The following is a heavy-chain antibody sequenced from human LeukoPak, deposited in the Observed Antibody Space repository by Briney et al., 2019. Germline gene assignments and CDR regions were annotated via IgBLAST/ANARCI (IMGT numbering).Heavy chain of an antibody. CDR2: ITATSLHI. Sequence: KTGGSLRLSCAASGVTFSGYSMNWVRQAPGKGLEWVSSITATSLHIYYADSGKGRFTISRDNTKSSLYLQMNSLRVEDTALYYCARVRSVGGNPHAFNIWGQGTMVTVSS. V-gene: IGHV3-21*01. CDR3: ARVRSVGGNPHAFNI. D-gene: IGHD4-23*01. J-gene: IGHJ3*02. CDR1: GVTFSGYS.